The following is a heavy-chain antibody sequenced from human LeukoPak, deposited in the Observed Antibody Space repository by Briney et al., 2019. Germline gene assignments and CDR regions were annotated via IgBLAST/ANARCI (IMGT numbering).Heavy chain of an antibody. CDR1: GGSISSYY. CDR3: ARVLCGGGSCLFDY. J-gene: IGHJ4*02. CDR2: IYYSGST. D-gene: IGHD2-15*01. V-gene: IGHV4-59*01. Sequence: SETLSLTCTVSGGSISSYYWSWIRQPPGKGLEWIGYIYYSGSTNYNPSLKSRVTISVDTSKNQFSLKLSSVTAADTAVYYCARVLCGGGSCLFDYWGQGTLSPSPQ.